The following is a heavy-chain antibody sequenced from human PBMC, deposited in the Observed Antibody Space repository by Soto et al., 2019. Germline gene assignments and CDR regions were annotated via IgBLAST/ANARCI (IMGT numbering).Heavy chain of an antibody. CDR2: ISHSGTNI. D-gene: IGHD2-2*01. V-gene: IGHV3-21*01. J-gene: IGHJ3*02. CDR3: ASPRDYCVSTTNCFIAFDI. CDR1: GFTFGDYI. Sequence: GGSLRLSCAASGFTFGDYIMNWVRQAPGRGLEWVASISHSGTNIFYADSVKGRFTISRDNAKYSLYLQMNSLRVEDTAIYYCASPRDYCVSTTNCFIAFDIWGQGTRVTVSS.